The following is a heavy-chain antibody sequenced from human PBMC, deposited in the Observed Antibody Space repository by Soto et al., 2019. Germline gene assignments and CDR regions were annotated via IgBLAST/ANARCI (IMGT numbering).Heavy chain of an antibody. V-gene: IGHV4-34*01. Sequence: QVRLQQWGAGLLKPSETLSLTCAVYGASFSDSYWNWIRQPPGKGLEWIGEINHSGSTIYNTSLESRVNIALDTSRKQCPPKMRSATGADTAVYYCAREVPSRYFDLWGRGTPVTVSS. CDR2: INHSGST. D-gene: IGHD1-1*01. CDR1: GASFSDSY. J-gene: IGHJ2*01. CDR3: AREVPSRYFDL.